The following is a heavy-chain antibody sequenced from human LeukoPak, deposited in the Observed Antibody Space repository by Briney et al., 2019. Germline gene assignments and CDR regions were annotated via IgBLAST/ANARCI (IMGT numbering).Heavy chain of an antibody. CDR3: ASPNPATSSYYYDSSGDFDY. CDR1: GFTFSSYW. CDR2: INSDESST. Sequence: PGGSLRLSCAASGFTFSSYWMHWVRQAPGKGLVWVSRINSDESSTSYADSVKGRFTISRDNAKNTLYLQMNSLRAEDTAVYYCASPNPATSSYYYDSSGDFDYWGQGTLVTVSS. V-gene: IGHV3-74*01. J-gene: IGHJ4*02. D-gene: IGHD3-22*01.